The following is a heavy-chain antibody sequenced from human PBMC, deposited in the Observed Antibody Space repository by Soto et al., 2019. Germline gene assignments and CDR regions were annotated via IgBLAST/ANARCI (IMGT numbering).Heavy chain of an antibody. CDR2: INAGNGNT. CDR1: GYTFTSYA. D-gene: IGHD3-3*01. CDR3: ARGAWSGYYRGWFDP. J-gene: IGHJ5*02. V-gene: IGHV1-3*01. Sequence: QVQLVQSGAEVKKPGASVKVSCKASGYTFTSYAMHWVRQAPGQRLEWMGWINAGNGNTKYSQKFQGRVTITRDTSASTAYMELSSRRSEDTAVYYCARGAWSGYYRGWFDPWGQGTLVTVSS.